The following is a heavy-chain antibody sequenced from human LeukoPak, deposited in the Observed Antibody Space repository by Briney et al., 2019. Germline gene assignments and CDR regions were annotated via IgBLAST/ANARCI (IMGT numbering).Heavy chain of an antibody. J-gene: IGHJ4*02. V-gene: IGHV4-59*01. Sequence: SETLSLTCTVSGGSISSYYWSWIRQPPGKGLEWIGYIYYSGSTNYNPSLKSRVTISVDTSKNQFSLKLSSVTAADTAVYYCASLTGTGTNADYWGQGTLATVSS. D-gene: IGHD1-7*01. CDR1: GGSISSYY. CDR3: ASLTGTGTNADY. CDR2: IYYSGST.